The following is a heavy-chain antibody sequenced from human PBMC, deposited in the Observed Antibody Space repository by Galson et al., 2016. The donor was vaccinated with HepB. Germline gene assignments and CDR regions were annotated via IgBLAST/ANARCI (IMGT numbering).Heavy chain of an antibody. Sequence: SLTCSVYGGSLSNNFWSWLRQPPGKGLEWIGEIHHTGDTNHNSSLKSRVTMSVDTSKNQFSLKLNSVTAADTAVYYCARGKRPRQWLITKWFDPWGQGTPVSVSA. CDR1: GGSLSNNF. CDR2: IHHTGDT. CDR3: ARGKRPRQWLITKWFDP. D-gene: IGHD6-19*01. V-gene: IGHV4-34*01. J-gene: IGHJ5*02.